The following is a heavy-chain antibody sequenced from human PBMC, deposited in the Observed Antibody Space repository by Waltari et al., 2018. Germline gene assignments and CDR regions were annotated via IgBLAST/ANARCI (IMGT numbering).Heavy chain of an antibody. D-gene: IGHD6-19*01. Sequence: EVQLVESGGGLIQPGGSLRLSCAASGFTVSSNYMSWVRQAPGKGLEWVSVIYSGGSTYYANTVKGRFTISSDNSKNTLYLQRNSRRAEDTAVYYCARASSSGWYGNCWDYWGQGTLVTVSS. J-gene: IGHJ4*02. CDR1: GFTVSSNY. V-gene: IGHV3-53*01. CDR2: IYSGGST. CDR3: ARASSSGWYGNCWDY.